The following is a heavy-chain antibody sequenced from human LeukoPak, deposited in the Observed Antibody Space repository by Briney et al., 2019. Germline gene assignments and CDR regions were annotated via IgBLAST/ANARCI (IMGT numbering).Heavy chain of an antibody. D-gene: IGHD6-6*01. J-gene: IGHJ5*02. CDR2: IKQDGSEK. V-gene: IGHV3-7*01. Sequence: GGSLRLSCAASGFTFSKFWMSWVRQAPGKGLEWVANIKQDGSEKYYMDSVKGRFTISRDNAKNSLYLQMNSPRAEDTAVYYCARVVLVFRRFDPWGQGTLVTVSS. CDR3: ARVVLVFRRFDP. CDR1: GFTFSKFW.